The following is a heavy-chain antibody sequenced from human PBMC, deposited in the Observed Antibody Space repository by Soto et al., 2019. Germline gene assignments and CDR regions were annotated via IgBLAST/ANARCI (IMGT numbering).Heavy chain of an antibody. V-gene: IGHV4-59*01. CDR1: GGSISSYY. D-gene: IGHD4-17*01. CDR2: IYCSGST. J-gene: IGHJ4*02. Sequence: QVQLQESGPGLVKPSETLSLTCTVSGGSISSYYWSWIRQPPGKGLEWIGDIYCSGSTNYNPSLMSXXAXSXXTSKNPSSLKLSSVTAADTAVYCCARHEYGDSVDYWGQGTLVTVSS. CDR3: ARHEYGDSVDY.